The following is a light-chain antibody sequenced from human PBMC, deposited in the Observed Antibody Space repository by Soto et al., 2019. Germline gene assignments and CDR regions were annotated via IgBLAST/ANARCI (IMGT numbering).Light chain of an antibody. CDR3: SAYTTSIALYV. CDR2: DVS. V-gene: IGLV2-14*03. J-gene: IGLJ1*01. CDR1: SSDVAEYKY. Sequence: QSVLTQPASVSGSPGQSITISCTETSSDVAEYKYGSWYQQHPGRAPKLIIYDVSNRPSGVSNRFSGSKSGSTASLTISGLQAEDEADYYCSAYTTSIALYVFGAGTKPTVL.